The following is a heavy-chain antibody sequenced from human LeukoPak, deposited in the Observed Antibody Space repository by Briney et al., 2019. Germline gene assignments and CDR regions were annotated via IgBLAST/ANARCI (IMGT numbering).Heavy chain of an antibody. J-gene: IGHJ5*02. CDR2: IYSGGST. V-gene: IGHV3-66*01. CDR1: GLTVSSNY. Sequence: GESLRLSCAASGLTVSSNYMSWVRQAPGKGLKWVSVIYSGGSTYYADSVKGRFTISRDNSKNTLYLQMNSLRAEDTAVYYCARRAGGLARNNWFDPWGQGTLVTVSS. CDR3: ARRAGGLARNNWFDP. D-gene: IGHD3-16*01.